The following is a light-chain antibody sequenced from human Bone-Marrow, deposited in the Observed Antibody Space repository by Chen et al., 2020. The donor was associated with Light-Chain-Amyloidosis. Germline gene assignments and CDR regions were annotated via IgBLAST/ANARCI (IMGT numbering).Light chain of an antibody. CDR2: ADV. CDR3: YSTYNKGSNNWAWV. CDR1: ALPKKY. V-gene: IGLV3-10*01. Sequence: SYELTQPPSVSVSPGQAARITCSGDALPKKYAYWYQQRSGKAPVLVIYADVKRASGISEGFSGSSSGTVATLTSSGAQGEDEADYYCYSTYNKGSNNWAWVLGGGTKLTVL. J-gene: IGLJ3*02.